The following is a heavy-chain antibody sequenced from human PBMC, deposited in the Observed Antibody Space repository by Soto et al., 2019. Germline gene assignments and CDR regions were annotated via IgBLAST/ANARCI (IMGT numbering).Heavy chain of an antibody. CDR2: NNAGNGNT. CDR1: GYAFSCRS. D-gene: IGHD3-10*01. J-gene: IGHJ6*02. V-gene: IGHV1-3*01. CDR3: GRVHSRGLIYKGCGVVIGAGMDF. Sequence: LVRSACRTVGYAFSCRSSDCGSQEPGQRLEWMGWNNAGNGNTKYTQKLQGRVTITRDTSASTVYMELSSLRSEDTAGHYCGRVHSRGLIYKGCGVVIGAGMDFWGQGTMVTVSS.